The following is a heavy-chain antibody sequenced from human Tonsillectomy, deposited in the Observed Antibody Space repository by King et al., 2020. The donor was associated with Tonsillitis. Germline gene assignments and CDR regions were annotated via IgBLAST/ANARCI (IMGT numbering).Heavy chain of an antibody. CDR3: ARDKLWWGLAFDS. CDR1: GGSISGGIYF. J-gene: IGHJ4*02. V-gene: IGHV4-61*02. D-gene: IGHD2-21*01. Sequence: VQLQESGPGLVKPSQTLSLTCTVSGGSISGGIYFWSWLRQPAGKGLEWIGRIYASGGPNYNPSLKSRIAMSVDTSKNQFSLKMNSVTAADTAVYYCARDKLWWGLAFDSWGQGTLVTVSS. CDR2: IYASGGP.